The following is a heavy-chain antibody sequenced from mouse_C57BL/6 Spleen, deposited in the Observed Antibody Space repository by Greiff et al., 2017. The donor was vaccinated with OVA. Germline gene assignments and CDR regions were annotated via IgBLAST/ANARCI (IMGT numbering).Heavy chain of an antibody. CDR3: AIIYYSGRSSYAMDY. Sequence: EVQLQQSGPELVKPGASVKISCKASGYTFTDYYMNWVKQSHGKSLEWIGDINPNNGGTSYNQKFKGKATLTVDKSSSTAYMELRSLTSEDSAVYSCAIIYYSGRSSYAMDYWGQGTSVTVSS. J-gene: IGHJ4*01. V-gene: IGHV1-26*01. D-gene: IGHD1-1*01. CDR1: GYTFTDYY. CDR2: INPNNGGT.